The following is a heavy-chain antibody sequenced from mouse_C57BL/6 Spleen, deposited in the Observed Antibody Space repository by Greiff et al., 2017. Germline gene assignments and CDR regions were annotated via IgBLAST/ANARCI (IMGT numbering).Heavy chain of an antibody. CDR3: AGANWGGYFDY. V-gene: IGHV1-82*01. Sequence: VQLQQSGPELVKPGASVKISCKASGYAFSSSWMNWVKQRPGKGLEWIGRIYPGDGDTNYNGKFKGKATLTADKSSSTAYMQLSSLTSEDSAVYFCAGANWGGYFDYWGQGTTLTVSS. J-gene: IGHJ2*01. CDR2: IYPGDGDT. CDR1: GYAFSSSW. D-gene: IGHD4-1*01.